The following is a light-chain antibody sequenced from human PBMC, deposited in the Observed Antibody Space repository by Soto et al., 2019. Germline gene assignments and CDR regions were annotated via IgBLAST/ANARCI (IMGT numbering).Light chain of an antibody. CDR2: GAS. Sequence: EIILTQSPDTLSLSPGERATLSCSASQTVSSNYLAWCQQRPGQAPRLLIYGASTRAAGIPDRFSGSGSGTGFTLTITRLEREDSAVYFCQQYTGPPTTFGQGTRLEIK. CDR3: QQYTGPPTT. CDR1: QTVSSNY. V-gene: IGKV3-20*01. J-gene: IGKJ5*01.